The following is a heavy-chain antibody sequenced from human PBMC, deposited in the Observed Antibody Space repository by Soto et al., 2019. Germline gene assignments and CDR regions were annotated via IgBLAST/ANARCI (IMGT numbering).Heavy chain of an antibody. CDR2: ISYDGSNK. V-gene: IGHV3-30-3*01. CDR1: GFTFSSYA. J-gene: IGHJ4*02. CDR3: DRDRRGQQRCYFDY. D-gene: IGHD6-13*01. Sequence: PGGSVRLSCASSGFTFSSYAMHWVRQAPGKGLEWVAVISYDGSNKYYADSVKGRFTISSDNSKKTLYLQMNSLRAEDTAVYYYDRDRRGQQRCYFDYWGQGTLVTVSS.